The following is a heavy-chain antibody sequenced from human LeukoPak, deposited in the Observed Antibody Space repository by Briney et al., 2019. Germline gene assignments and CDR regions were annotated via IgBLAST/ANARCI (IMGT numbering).Heavy chain of an antibody. Sequence: SETLSLTCAVYGGSFSGYYWSWLRQPSGKGLEWIGEINHSGSTNYNPSLKSRVTISVDTSKNQFSLKLSSVTAADTAVYYCARGRTGTTSPYFDYWGQGTLVTVSS. CDR3: ARGRTGTTSPYFDY. CDR2: INHSGST. V-gene: IGHV4-34*01. CDR1: GGSFSGYY. D-gene: IGHD1-7*01. J-gene: IGHJ4*02.